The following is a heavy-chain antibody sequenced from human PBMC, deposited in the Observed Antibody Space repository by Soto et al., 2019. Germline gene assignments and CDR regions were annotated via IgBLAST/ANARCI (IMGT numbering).Heavy chain of an antibody. J-gene: IGHJ5*02. V-gene: IGHV1-69*02. CDR3: ATAYSSSPHRGFDP. D-gene: IGHD6-13*01. CDR1: GGTFSSYT. CDR2: IIPILGIA. Sequence: SVKVSCKASGGTFSSYTISWVRQAPGQGLEWMGRIIPILGIANYAQKFQGRVTITADKSTSTAYMELSSLRSEDTAVYYCATAYSSSPHRGFDPWGQGTLVTVSS.